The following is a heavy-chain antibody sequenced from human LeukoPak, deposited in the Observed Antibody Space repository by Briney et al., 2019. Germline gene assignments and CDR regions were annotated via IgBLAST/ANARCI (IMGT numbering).Heavy chain of an antibody. Sequence: SETLSLNCSVSGDSISTYSWSWIRQSPGTGLEWIGYIHSSGHTDYNPSLKGRVTISVDTSQNHFSLKLTSVTAADTAVYYCARSSAGSGHDAFDIWGQGTMVTVSS. CDR3: ARSSAGSGHDAFDI. D-gene: IGHD3-10*01. J-gene: IGHJ3*02. V-gene: IGHV4-59*12. CDR1: GDSISTYS. CDR2: IHSSGHT.